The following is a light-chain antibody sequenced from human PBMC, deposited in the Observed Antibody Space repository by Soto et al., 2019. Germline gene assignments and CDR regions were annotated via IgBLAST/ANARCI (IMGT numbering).Light chain of an antibody. CDR3: SSYTGVTTLGI. CDR2: NVS. J-gene: IGLJ2*01. Sequence: QSVLTQPASVSGSPGQSITISCTGTSRDIGSYNFISWYQQHPGKAPKLLIYNVSDRPTGVSKRFSGSKSGSAASLTISGLQAEDEADYYCSSYTGVTTLGIFGGGTTLTVL. CDR1: SRDIGSYNF. V-gene: IGLV2-14*03.